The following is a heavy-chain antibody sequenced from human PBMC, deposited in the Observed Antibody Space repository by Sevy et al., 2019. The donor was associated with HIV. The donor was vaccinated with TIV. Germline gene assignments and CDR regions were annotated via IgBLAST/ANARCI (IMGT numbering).Heavy chain of an antibody. Sequence: SETLSLTCAVYGGSFSGYYWSWIRQPPGKGLEWSGEIDHSGSINYNLSLKSRVSISKDTSKNQFSLKLTSVTAADTAVYYCARQRTRTTMVVVVRGGAFDIWGQGTTVTVSS. CDR2: IDHSGSI. V-gene: IGHV4-34*01. CDR1: GGSFSGYY. J-gene: IGHJ3*02. D-gene: IGHD3-22*01. CDR3: ARQRTRTTMVVVVRGGAFDI.